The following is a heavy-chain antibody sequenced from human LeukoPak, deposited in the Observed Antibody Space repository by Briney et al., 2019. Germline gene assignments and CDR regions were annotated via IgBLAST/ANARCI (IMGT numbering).Heavy chain of an antibody. CDR3: AKAAGISLENCFNY. J-gene: IGHJ4*02. Sequence: PGGSLRLSCAASGFTFDDYAMHWVRQVPGKGLEWVSGISWNSGTIGYADSVKGRFTISRDNAKNSLYLQMNSLRAEDTALYYCAKAAGISLENCFNYWGQGTLVTVSS. V-gene: IGHV3-9*01. CDR2: ISWNSGTI. CDR1: GFTFDDYA. D-gene: IGHD6-13*01.